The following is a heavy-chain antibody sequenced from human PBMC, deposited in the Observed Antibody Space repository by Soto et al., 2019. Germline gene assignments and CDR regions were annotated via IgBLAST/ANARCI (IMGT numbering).Heavy chain of an antibody. Sequence: SVKVSCKASGGTFSSYAISWVRQAPGQGLEWMGGIIPIFGTANYAQKFQGRVTITADESTSTAYMELSSLRSEDTAVYYCARNRSRELRGFDYWGQGTLVTVSS. CDR2: IIPIFGTA. CDR3: ARNRSRELRGFDY. V-gene: IGHV1-69*13. J-gene: IGHJ4*02. CDR1: GGTFSSYA. D-gene: IGHD1-26*01.